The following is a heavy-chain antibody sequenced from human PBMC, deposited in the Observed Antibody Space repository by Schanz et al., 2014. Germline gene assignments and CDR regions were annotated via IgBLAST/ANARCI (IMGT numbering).Heavy chain of an antibody. V-gene: IGHV1-8*01. Sequence: QVQLVQSGAEVKKPGASVKVSCKASGYNITSNDVTWVRQATGQGLGWMGWMNPNSGNTGYAQKFQGRVTMTRNTSISTAYMELSSLRSEDTAVYYCAIGRGCTGGSCYSWFDLWGQGTLVTVAS. CDR1: GYNITSND. J-gene: IGHJ5*02. CDR2: MNPNSGNT. D-gene: IGHD2-15*01. CDR3: AIGRGCTGGSCYSWFDL.